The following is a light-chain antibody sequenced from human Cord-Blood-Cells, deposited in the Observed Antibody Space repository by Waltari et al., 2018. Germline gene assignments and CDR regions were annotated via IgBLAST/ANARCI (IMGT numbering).Light chain of an antibody. CDR2: DVS. V-gene: IGLV2-14*01. J-gene: IGLJ7*01. Sequence: QSALTQPVSVSGSPGQSITISCTGTSSDVGGYNYVSWYQQHPGKAPKLMIYDVSSRPSEVFSRFSGSKSGNTASLTISGLQAEDEADYYCSSYTSSSTAVFGGGTQLTVL. CDR1: SSDVGGYNY. CDR3: SSYTSSSTAV.